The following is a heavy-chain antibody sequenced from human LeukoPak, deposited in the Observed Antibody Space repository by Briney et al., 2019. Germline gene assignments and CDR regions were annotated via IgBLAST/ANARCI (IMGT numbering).Heavy chain of an antibody. CDR3: ARLGPAEYFQH. CDR2: IYYSGST. J-gene: IGHJ1*01. V-gene: IGHV4-59*08. CDR1: GGSISSYY. Sequence: SETLSLTCTVSGGSISSYYWSWIRQPPGRGLEWIGYIYYSGSTNYNPSLKSRVTISVDTSKNQFSLKLSSVTAADTAVYYCARLGPAEYFQHWGQGTLVTVSS.